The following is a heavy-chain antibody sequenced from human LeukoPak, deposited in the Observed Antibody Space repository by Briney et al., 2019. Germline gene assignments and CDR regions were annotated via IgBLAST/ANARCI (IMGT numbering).Heavy chain of an antibody. D-gene: IGHD1-26*01. J-gene: IGHJ5*02. CDR3: ARDPEGATISWFDP. V-gene: IGHV1-18*01. Sequence: ASVKVSCKASGYTFTSYGISWVRQAPGQGLEWMGWISAYNGNTNYSQKLQGRVTITTDTSTSTAYIELRSRRSDDTDVYYCARDPEGATISWFDPWGQGTLVTVSS. CDR2: ISAYNGNT. CDR1: GYTFTSYG.